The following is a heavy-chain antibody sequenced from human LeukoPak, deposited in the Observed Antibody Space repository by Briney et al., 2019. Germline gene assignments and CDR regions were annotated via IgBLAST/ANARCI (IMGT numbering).Heavy chain of an antibody. CDR3: ARLVLLWFGESEGGFDP. D-gene: IGHD3-10*01. CDR1: GYTFTSYD. Sequence: ASVTVSCKASGYTFTSYDINWVRQAPGHGLEWMGWMNPNSGNTGYAQKFQGRVTMTRNTSISTAYMELSSLRSEDTAVYYCARLVLLWFGESEGGFDPWGQGTLVTVSS. CDR2: MNPNSGNT. J-gene: IGHJ5*02. V-gene: IGHV1-8*01.